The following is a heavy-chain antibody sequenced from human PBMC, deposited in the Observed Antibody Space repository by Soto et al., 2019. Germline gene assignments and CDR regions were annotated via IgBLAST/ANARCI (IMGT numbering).Heavy chain of an antibody. CDR2: IYYSGST. D-gene: IGHD3-3*01. V-gene: IGHV4-39*01. Sequence: QLQLQESGPGLVKPSETLSLTCTVSGGSISSSSYYWGWIRQPPGKGLEWIGSIYYSGSTYFNPSLKSRVTISVDTSKNQFSLKLSSVTAADTAVYYCARQGGRKTYYDFWGGPYWGQGTLVTVSS. CDR1: GGSISSSSYY. CDR3: ARQGGRKTYYDFWGGPY. J-gene: IGHJ4*02.